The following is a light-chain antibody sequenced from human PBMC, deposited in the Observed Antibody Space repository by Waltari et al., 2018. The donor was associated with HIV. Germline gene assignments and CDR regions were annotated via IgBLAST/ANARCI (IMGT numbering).Light chain of an antibody. CDR3: SSYTSSSTLYV. CDR1: SSDVGGYHY. V-gene: IGLV2-14*01. Sequence: QSPLTQPASVSGSPGQSITISCTGTSSDVGGYHYVSWYQQHPGKAPKLMIYDVSNRPSGVSNRFSGSKSGNTASLTISGLQAEDEADYYCSSYTSSSTLYVFGTGTKVTVL. CDR2: DVS. J-gene: IGLJ1*01.